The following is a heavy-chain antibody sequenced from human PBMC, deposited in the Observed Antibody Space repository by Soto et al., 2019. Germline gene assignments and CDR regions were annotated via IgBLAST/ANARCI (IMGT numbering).Heavy chain of an antibody. CDR1: GFTFSNHG. Sequence: QVQLVESGGGVVQPGRSLRLSCAASGFTFSNHGMHWVRQAPGKGLGWVARIYYDGSSEFYADSVKGRVTISRDSSKNTLYLQMNSLRAEDTAVYYCARGRGSGSFYQLDYWGQGTLVTVSP. D-gene: IGHD1-26*01. V-gene: IGHV3-33*01. CDR2: IYYDGSSE. J-gene: IGHJ4*02. CDR3: ARGRGSGSFYQLDY.